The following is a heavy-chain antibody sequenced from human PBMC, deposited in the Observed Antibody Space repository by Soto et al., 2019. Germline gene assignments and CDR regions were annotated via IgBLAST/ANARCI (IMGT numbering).Heavy chain of an antibody. Sequence: GESLKISCKGSGYSFTSYWISWVRQMPGKGLEWMGRIDPSDSYTNYSPSFQGHVTISADKSISTAYLQWSSLKASDTAMYYCARRGPPLYYYYGMDVWGQGTTVTVS. CDR3: ARRGPPLYYYYGMDV. J-gene: IGHJ6*02. V-gene: IGHV5-10-1*01. CDR2: IDPSDSYT. CDR1: GYSFTSYW.